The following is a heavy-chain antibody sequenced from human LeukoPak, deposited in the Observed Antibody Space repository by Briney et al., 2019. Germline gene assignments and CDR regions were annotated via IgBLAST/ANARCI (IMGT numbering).Heavy chain of an antibody. CDR3: ARGSGVKRRTYYYYYYMDV. D-gene: IGHD1-14*01. CDR2: ISPSGGST. J-gene: IGHJ6*03. CDR1: GYTFTGNY. V-gene: IGHV1-46*01. Sequence: GASVKVSCKASGYTFTGNYMHWVRQAPGQGPEWMGVISPSGGSTTYAQKFQGRVTMTRDMSTSTVYMELSSLRSEDTAVYYCARGSGVKRRTYYYYYYMDVWGKGTTVTVSS.